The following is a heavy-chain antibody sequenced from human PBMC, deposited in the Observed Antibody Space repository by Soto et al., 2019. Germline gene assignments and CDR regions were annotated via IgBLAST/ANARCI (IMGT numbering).Heavy chain of an antibody. D-gene: IGHD3-22*01. CDR1: GFAFSSAW. Sequence: PGGSLRLSCAASGFAFSSAWMSWVRQAPGKGLGWVGRLKSEAAGGTTDYAAPVKGRFTISRDDSKNTLYLQMNSLKTDDTAVYYCSYDSSRGDYWGLGTLVTVS. J-gene: IGHJ4*02. V-gene: IGHV3-15*01. CDR3: SYDSSRGDY. CDR2: LKSEAAGGTT.